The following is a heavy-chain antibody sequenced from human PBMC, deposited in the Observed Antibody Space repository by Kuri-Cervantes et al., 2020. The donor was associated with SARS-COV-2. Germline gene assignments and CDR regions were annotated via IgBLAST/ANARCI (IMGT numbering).Heavy chain of an antibody. J-gene: IGHJ4*02. D-gene: IGHD2-15*01. Sequence: ASVKVSCKASGYTFTSYGISWVRQAPGQGLEWMGWISAYNGNTNYAQKLQGRVTMTTDTSTSTAYMELRSLRSEDTAVYYCAREVPTCSGGSCYSGHFDYWGQGTLVTVSS. CDR1: GYTFTSYG. CDR3: AREVPTCSGGSCYSGHFDY. CDR2: ISAYNGNT. V-gene: IGHV1-18*01.